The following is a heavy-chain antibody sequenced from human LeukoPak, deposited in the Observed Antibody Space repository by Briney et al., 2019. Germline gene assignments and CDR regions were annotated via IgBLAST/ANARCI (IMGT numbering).Heavy chain of an antibody. D-gene: IGHD3-16*01. CDR3: ARETSQKGAHYMDV. V-gene: IGHV4-59*01. CDR2: IYYSGST. J-gene: IGHJ6*03. CDR1: GGSISSYY. Sequence: SETLSLTCTVSGGSISSYYWSWIRQPPGKGLEWIGYIYYSGSTNYNPSLKSRVTISVHTAKNQFSLKLRSVTAADTAVYYCARETSQKGAHYMDVWGKGTTVTISS.